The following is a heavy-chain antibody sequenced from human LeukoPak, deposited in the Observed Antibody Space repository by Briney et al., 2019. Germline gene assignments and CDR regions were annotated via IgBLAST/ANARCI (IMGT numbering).Heavy chain of an antibody. D-gene: IGHD2-15*01. Sequence: GGSLRLSCAAPGFTVSTNAMRWVRQAPGRGLEWVAGIGGEGRTHYADSVRGRFSIYRDNSKNTVYLQMNSLRVDDTAVYYCAKDLSWWAAVDFWGQGMLVTVSS. V-gene: IGHV3-23*01. J-gene: IGHJ4*02. CDR2: IGGEGRT. CDR1: GFTVSTNA. CDR3: AKDLSWWAAVDF.